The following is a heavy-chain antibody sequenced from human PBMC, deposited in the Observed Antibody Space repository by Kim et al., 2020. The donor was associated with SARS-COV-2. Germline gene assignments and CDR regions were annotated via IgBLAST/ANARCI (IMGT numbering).Heavy chain of an antibody. CDR2: INHSGST. V-gene: IGHV4-34*01. CDR3: ARDGYCSSTSCPTERGYSSSSPQLDV. J-gene: IGHJ6*04. Sequence: SETLSLTCAVYGGSFSGYYWSWIRQPPGKGLEWIGEINHSGSTNYNPSLKSRVTISVDTSKNQFSLKLSSVTAADTAVYYCARDGYCSSTSCPTERGYSSSSPQLDVWGKGTTVTVSS. D-gene: IGHD2-2*01. CDR1: GGSFSGYY.